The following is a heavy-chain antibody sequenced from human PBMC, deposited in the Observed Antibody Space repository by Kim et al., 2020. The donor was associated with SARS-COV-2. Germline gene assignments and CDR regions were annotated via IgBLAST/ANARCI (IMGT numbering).Heavy chain of an antibody. J-gene: IGHJ4*02. CDR2: INPDGSST. D-gene: IGHD2-21*02. CDR1: GFTFSSYW. V-gene: IGHV3-74*01. CDR3: SRGGGDLRVHVY. Sequence: GGSLRLSCAASGFTFSSYWMHWVRQAPGKGLVWVSRINPDGSSTNCADSAKGRFTISRDNAKNTLYLQMNSLRAEDTALYYCSRGGGDLRVHVYWGQGTL.